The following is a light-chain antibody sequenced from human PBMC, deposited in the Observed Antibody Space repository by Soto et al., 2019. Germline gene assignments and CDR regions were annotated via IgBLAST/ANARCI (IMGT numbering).Light chain of an antibody. CDR1: QSVRDN. CDR3: QHYNFWPHT. J-gene: IGKJ2*01. CDR2: RAS. Sequence: EILLTQSPATLAVSPGEGATLSCRASQSVRDNLAWYQQKPGQAPRLLIYRASTRATGVPARFSGSGSGTEFTRTISSLQSEDVSVYFCQHYNFWPHTFGQGTKLEIK. V-gene: IGKV3-15*01.